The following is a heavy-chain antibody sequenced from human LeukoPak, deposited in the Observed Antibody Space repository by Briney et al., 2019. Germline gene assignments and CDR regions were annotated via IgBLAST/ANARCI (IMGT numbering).Heavy chain of an antibody. V-gene: IGHV1-18*01. CDR2: ISAYNGNT. D-gene: IGHD2-15*01. CDR1: GYTFTSYG. Sequence: GASVKVSCKASGYTFTSYGISWVRQAPGQGLEWMGWISAYNGNTNYAQKLQGRVTMTTDTSTSTADMELRSLRSDDTAVYYCARQRDKGYFDYWGQGTLVTVSS. J-gene: IGHJ4*02. CDR3: ARQRDKGYFDY.